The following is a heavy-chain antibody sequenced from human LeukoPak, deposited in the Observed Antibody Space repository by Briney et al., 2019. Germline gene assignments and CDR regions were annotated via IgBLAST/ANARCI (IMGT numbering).Heavy chain of an antibody. Sequence: GGSLRLSCATSGFTFSSYAMNWVRQAPGKGLECVSFISTSGDFTYYAASVKGRFTVSRDNSKNTLYLQMNSLRAEDTAVYYCARDRSSWYEGFDYWGQGTLVTVSS. V-gene: IGHV3-23*01. D-gene: IGHD6-13*01. CDR1: GFTFSSYA. CDR2: ISTSGDFT. CDR3: ARDRSSWYEGFDY. J-gene: IGHJ4*02.